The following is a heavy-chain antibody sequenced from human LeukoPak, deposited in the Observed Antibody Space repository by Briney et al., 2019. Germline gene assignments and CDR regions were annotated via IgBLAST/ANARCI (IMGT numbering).Heavy chain of an antibody. Sequence: GGSLRLSCGASGFTFSNYAMSWVRQAPGKGLEWVSVIYSGGSTYYADSVKGRFTISRDNSKNTLYLQMNSLRAEDTAVYYCARDRIGGDYVGAFDIWGQGTMVTVSS. CDR3: ARDRIGGDYVGAFDI. CDR2: IYSGGST. V-gene: IGHV3-53*01. D-gene: IGHD4-17*01. CDR1: GFTFSNYA. J-gene: IGHJ3*02.